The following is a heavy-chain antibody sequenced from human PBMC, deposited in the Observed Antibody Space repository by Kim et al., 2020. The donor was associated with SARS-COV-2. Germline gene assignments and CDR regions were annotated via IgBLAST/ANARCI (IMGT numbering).Heavy chain of an antibody. CDR3: AKDDYYDSSGYYNA. V-gene: IGHV3-23*01. D-gene: IGHD3-22*01. Sequence: GGSLRLSCAASGFTFSSYAMSWVRQAPGKGLEWVSAISGSGGSTYYADSVKGRFTISRDNSKNTLYLQMNSLRAEDTAVYYCAKDDYYDSSGYYNAWGQGTLVTVSS. CDR2: ISGSGGST. J-gene: IGHJ5*02. CDR1: GFTFSSYA.